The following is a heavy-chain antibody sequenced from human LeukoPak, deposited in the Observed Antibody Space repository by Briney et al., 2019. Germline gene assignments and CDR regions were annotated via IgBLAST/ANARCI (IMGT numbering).Heavy chain of an antibody. J-gene: IGHJ6*02. V-gene: IGHV3-23*01. CDR1: GFTFSSYA. CDR3: ARAIVVPAAQYYGMDV. D-gene: IGHD2-2*01. Sequence: GGSLRLSCAASGFTFSSYAMTWVRQAPGKGLEWVSLISGSGGSTYYADSVKGRFTISRDNSKNTLYLQMNSLRAEDTAVYYCARAIVVPAAQYYGMDVWGQGTTVTVSS. CDR2: ISGSGGST.